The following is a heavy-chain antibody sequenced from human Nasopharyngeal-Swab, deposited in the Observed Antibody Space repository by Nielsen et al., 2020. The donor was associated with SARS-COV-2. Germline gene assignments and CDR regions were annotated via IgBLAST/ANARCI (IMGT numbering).Heavy chain of an antibody. CDR2: IVVGSGNT. CDR3: AADPQPIIAAAGNI. D-gene: IGHD6-13*01. Sequence: SVEVSCKASGFTFTSSAVQWVRQARGQRLEWIGWIVVGSGNTNYAQKFQERVTITRDMSTSTAYMELSSLRSEDTAVYYCAADPQPIIAAAGNIWGQGTMVTVSS. CDR1: GFTFTSSA. J-gene: IGHJ3*02. V-gene: IGHV1-58*01.